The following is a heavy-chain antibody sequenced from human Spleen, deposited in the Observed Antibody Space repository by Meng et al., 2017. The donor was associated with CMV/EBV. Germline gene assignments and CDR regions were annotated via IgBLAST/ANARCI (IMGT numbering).Heavy chain of an antibody. D-gene: IGHD6-19*01. Sequence: SCFTFNTYASGGSRRSPGRGRGWVSVIYGGGSTTYYADSVKGRFTISRDNSKNTLYLQMNSLRAEDTAIYYCAKAKSSGWYSSDHWGQGTLVTVSS. CDR3: AKAKSSGWYSSDH. CDR2: IYGGGSTT. V-gene: IGHV3-23*03. CDR1: CFTFNTYA. J-gene: IGHJ5*02.